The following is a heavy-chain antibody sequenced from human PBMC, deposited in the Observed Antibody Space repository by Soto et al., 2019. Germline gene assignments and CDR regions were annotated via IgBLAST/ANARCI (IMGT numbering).Heavy chain of an antibody. V-gene: IGHV1-24*01. D-gene: IGHD3-16*02. J-gene: IGHJ5*02. CDR3: ATATGLWGSYRWSWFDP. CDR1: GYTLTELS. CDR2: FDPEDGET. Sequence: QVQLVQSGAEVKKPGASVKVSCKVSGYTLTELSMHWVRQAPGKGLEWMGGFDPEDGETIYAQKFQGRVTMTEDTSTDTAYMELSSLSSEDTAVYYCATATGLWGSYRWSWFDPWGQGTLVTVSS.